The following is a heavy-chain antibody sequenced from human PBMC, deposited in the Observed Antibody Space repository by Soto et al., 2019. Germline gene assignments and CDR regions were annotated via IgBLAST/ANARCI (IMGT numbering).Heavy chain of an antibody. Sequence: GGSLRLSCAASGFTFSSYWMSWVRQAPGKGLEWVANIKQDGSEKYYVDSVKGRFTISRDNAKNSLYLQMNSLRAEDTAVYYCARDGGRFLCSGSSCYYYYGTDVWGQGTTVTVSS. D-gene: IGHD2-15*01. CDR1: GFTFSSYW. CDR2: IKQDGSEK. CDR3: ARDGGRFLCSGSSCYYYYGTDV. V-gene: IGHV3-7*01. J-gene: IGHJ6*02.